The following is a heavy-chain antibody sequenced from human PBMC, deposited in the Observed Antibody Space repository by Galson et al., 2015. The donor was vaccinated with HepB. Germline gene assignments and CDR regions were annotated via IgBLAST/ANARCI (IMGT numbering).Heavy chain of an antibody. D-gene: IGHD3-9*01. Sequence: SVKVSCKASGYTFTSYGISWVRQAPGQGLEWMGWISAYNGNTNYAQKLQGRVTVTTDTSTSTAYMELRSLRSDDTAVYYCARDRGYYDILTGSPDAFDIWGQGTMVTVSS. CDR1: GYTFTSYG. CDR2: ISAYNGNT. J-gene: IGHJ3*02. V-gene: IGHV1-18*01. CDR3: ARDRGYYDILTGSPDAFDI.